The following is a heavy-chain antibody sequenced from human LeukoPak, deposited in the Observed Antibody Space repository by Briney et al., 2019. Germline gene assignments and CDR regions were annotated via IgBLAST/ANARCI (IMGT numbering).Heavy chain of an antibody. Sequence: GGSLRLSCAASGFTFSSYGMHWVRQAPGKGLEWVAVISYDGSNKYYADSVKGRFTISRDNAKKSLYLQMNNLRAEDTAVYYCARAQGNFGSGSYYNPGDYWGQGTLVTVSS. D-gene: IGHD3-10*01. J-gene: IGHJ4*02. CDR1: GFTFSSYG. CDR2: ISYDGSNK. V-gene: IGHV3-30*03. CDR3: ARAQGNFGSGSYYNPGDY.